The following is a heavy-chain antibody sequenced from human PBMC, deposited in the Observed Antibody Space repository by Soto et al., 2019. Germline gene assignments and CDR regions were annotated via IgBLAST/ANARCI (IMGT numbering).Heavy chain of an antibody. Sequence: GGSLRLSCAASGFTFSSYAMSWVRQAPGKGLEWVSAISGSGGSTYYADSVKGRFTISRDNSKNTLYLQMNSLRAEDTAVYYCRGIHDSSGYYSKGYGMDVWGQGTTVTVSS. J-gene: IGHJ6*02. V-gene: IGHV3-23*01. D-gene: IGHD3-22*01. CDR1: GFTFSSYA. CDR2: ISGSGGST. CDR3: RGIHDSSGYYSKGYGMDV.